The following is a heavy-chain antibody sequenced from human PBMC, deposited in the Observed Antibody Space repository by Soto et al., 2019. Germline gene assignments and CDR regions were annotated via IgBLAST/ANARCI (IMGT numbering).Heavy chain of an antibody. CDR3: AKGVHGDYSWYFDL. V-gene: IGHV3-23*01. CDR2: ISGSGGNT. J-gene: IGHJ2*01. Sequence: VQLLESGGGLVQPGGSLRLSCAASGFTFSNYAMSWVRQAPGKGLEWVSSISGSGGNTYYADSVKGRFTISRDNSKNTLYLQMNSLRAEDTAVYYCAKGVHGDYSWYFDLWGRGTLVTVSS. CDR1: GFTFSNYA. D-gene: IGHD4-17*01.